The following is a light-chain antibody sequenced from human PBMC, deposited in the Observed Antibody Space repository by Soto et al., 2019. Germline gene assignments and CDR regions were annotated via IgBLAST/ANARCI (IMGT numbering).Light chain of an antibody. CDR3: QQYYSSPYT. J-gene: IGKJ2*01. Sequence: EIVLTQSPATLSLSPGERATLSCRASQSVGDYLGWYQQKPGQAPRLLIYDASQRATGVPARFSASGSGTDFTLTISSLEPEDFAIYYCQQYYSSPYTFGQGTKVEIK. CDR1: QSVGDY. CDR2: DAS. V-gene: IGKV3-11*01.